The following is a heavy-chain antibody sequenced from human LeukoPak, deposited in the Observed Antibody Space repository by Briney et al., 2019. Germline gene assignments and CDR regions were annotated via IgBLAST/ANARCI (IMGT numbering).Heavy chain of an antibody. V-gene: IGHV4-59*01. Sequence: SETLSLTCTVSGGSISSYYWSWIRQPPGKGLEWIGYIYYSGSTNYNPSLKSRVTISVDTSKNQFSLKLSSVTAADTAVYYCARVGELVLYTPFDYWGQGTLVTVSS. CDR3: ARVGELVLYTPFDY. J-gene: IGHJ4*02. CDR2: IYYSGST. D-gene: IGHD1-7*01. CDR1: GGSISSYY.